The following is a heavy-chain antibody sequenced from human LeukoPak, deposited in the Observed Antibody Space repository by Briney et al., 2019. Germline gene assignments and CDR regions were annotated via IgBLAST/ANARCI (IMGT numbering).Heavy chain of an antibody. V-gene: IGHV7-4-1*02. CDR3: ARERWLQSYYFDY. Sequence: ASVKVSCKASGYTFTSYGITWVRQAPGQGLEWMGWININTGNPTYAQGFTGRFVFSLDTSVSTAYLQISSLKAEDTAVYYCARERWLQSYYFDYWGQGTLVTVSS. CDR1: GYTFTSYG. J-gene: IGHJ4*02. CDR2: ININTGNP. D-gene: IGHD5-24*01.